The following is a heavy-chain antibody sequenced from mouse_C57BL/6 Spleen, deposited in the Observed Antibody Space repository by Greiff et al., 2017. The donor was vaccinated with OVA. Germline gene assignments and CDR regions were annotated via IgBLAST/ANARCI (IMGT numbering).Heavy chain of an antibody. D-gene: IGHD1-1*01. CDR1: GYTFTSYW. CDR3: ARCYYGSSYGWYFDV. CDR2: IDPSDSET. Sequence: QVQLQQPGAELVRPGSSVKLSCKASGYTFTSYWMHWVKQRPIQGLEWIGNIDPSDSETHYNQKFKDKATLTVDKSSSTAYMQLSSLTSEDSAFYYCARCYYGSSYGWYFDVWGTGTTVTVSS. J-gene: IGHJ1*03. V-gene: IGHV1-52*01.